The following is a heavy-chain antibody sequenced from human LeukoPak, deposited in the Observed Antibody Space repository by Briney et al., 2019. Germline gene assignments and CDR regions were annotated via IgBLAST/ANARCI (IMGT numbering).Heavy chain of an antibody. J-gene: IGHJ4*02. D-gene: IGHD6-19*01. Sequence: SETLSLTCAVYGGSFSGYYWSWIRQPPGKGREWIGEINHSGSTNYNPSLKSRVTISVDTSKNQFSLKLSSVAAADTAVYYCARAGKSSGWYGIGYFDYWGQGTLVTVSS. CDR1: GGSFSGYY. CDR3: ARAGKSSGWYGIGYFDY. CDR2: INHSGST. V-gene: IGHV4-34*01.